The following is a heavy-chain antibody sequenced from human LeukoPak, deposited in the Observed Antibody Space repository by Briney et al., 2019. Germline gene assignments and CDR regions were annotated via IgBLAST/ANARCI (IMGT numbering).Heavy chain of an antibody. CDR3: ARGDYGSGSYYNEGNYYYYYYMDV. CDR2: IYYSGST. CDR1: GASTSSSSYY. J-gene: IGHJ6*03. D-gene: IGHD3-10*01. Sequence: SETLSLTCTVSGASTSSSSYYWGWIRQPPGKGLEWIGSIYYSGSTYYNPSIKSRITISLDTSKNQLSLKLNSVTAAHTAVYYCARGDYGSGSYYNEGNYYYYYYMDVWGKGTTVTVSS. V-gene: IGHV4-39*07.